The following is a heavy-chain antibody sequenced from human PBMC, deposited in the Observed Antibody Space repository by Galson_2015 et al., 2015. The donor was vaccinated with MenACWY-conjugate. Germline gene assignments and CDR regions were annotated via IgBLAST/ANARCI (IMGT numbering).Heavy chain of an antibody. Sequence: SLRLSCAASGFTFRNYWMTWVRQAPGKGLEWVASIKKDGSEKYYVDSVKGRFTISRDNAKNSMYLEMNSLRAEDTAVYSCARGVTVDYWGQGTLVTVSS. J-gene: IGHJ4*02. V-gene: IGHV3-7*03. CDR1: GFTFRNYW. D-gene: IGHD2-21*02. CDR3: ARGVTVDY. CDR2: IKKDGSEK.